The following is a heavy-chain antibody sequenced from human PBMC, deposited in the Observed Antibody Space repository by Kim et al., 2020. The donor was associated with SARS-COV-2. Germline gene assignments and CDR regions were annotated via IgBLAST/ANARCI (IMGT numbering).Heavy chain of an antibody. V-gene: IGHV3-30*18. CDR3: AKDHFGTMVRGVISPFD. D-gene: IGHD3-10*01. Sequence: GGSLRLSCAASGFTFSSYGMHWVRQAPGKGLEWVAVISYDGSNKYYADSVKGRFTISRDNSKNTLYLQMNSLRAEDTAVYYCAKDHFGTMVRGVISPFD. J-gene: IGHJ4*01. CDR2: ISYDGSNK. CDR1: GFTFSSYG.